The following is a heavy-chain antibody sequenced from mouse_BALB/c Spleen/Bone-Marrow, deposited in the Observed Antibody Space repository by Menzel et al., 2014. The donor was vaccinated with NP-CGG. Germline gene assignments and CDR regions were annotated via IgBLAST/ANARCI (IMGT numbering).Heavy chain of an antibody. V-gene: IGHV3-8*02. J-gene: IGHJ2*01. Sequence: EVKLVESGPSLVKPSQTLSFPCSVTGDSITSGYWNWIRKFPGNKLEYMGYISYSGSTYYSPSLKSRISITRDTSKNQYCLQLKSVTTEDTATYYCAAYDGYYFDYWGQGTTLTVSS. D-gene: IGHD2-3*01. CDR1: GDSITSGY. CDR3: AAYDGYYFDY. CDR2: ISYSGST.